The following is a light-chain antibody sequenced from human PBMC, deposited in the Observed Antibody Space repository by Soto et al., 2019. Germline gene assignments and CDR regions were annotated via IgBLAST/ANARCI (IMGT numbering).Light chain of an antibody. CDR1: QSGSSNY. V-gene: IGKV3-20*01. CDR2: GAS. CDR3: QQYGSSPYT. J-gene: IGKJ2*01. Sequence: EIVLTQSPATLSLSPGERATLSCRASQSGSSNYLAWYQQKPGQAPRLLMYGASSRATGIPARFSGSGSGTDFTLNISRVEPEDFGVYYCQQYGSSPYTFGQGTKLESK.